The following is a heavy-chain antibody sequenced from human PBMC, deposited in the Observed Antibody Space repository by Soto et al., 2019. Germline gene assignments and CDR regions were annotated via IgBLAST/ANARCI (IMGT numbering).Heavy chain of an antibody. D-gene: IGHD2-2*01. CDR3: ARDSGRSDVVPAAISAMDV. Sequence: QVQLVQSGAEVKKPGSSVKVSCKGSGGNRYTITWGRQAPGQGLEWMGRIIPMFGIATYAQNFQGRVTISADKSTSTAYMELSSLRSEDTVVYYCARDSGRSDVVPAAISAMDVWGQGTTVTVSS. V-gene: IGHV1-69*08. CDR2: IIPMFGIA. J-gene: IGHJ6*02. CDR1: GGNRYT.